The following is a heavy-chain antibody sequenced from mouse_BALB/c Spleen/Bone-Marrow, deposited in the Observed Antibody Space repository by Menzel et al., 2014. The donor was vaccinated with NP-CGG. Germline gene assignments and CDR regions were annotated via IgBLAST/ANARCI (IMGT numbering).Heavy chain of an antibody. V-gene: IGHV1-80*01. J-gene: IGHJ2*01. D-gene: IGHD1-1*01. CDR3: ARSGYGSNYDY. CDR2: IYPGDGDT. Sequence: VQLQQSGAELVRPGSSVKISCKASGYAFSAYWMIWVKQRPGQGLEWIGQIYPGDGDTNYNGKFKGKATLTADKSSSTAYMQLSSLTSEDSAVYFCARSGYGSNYDYWGQGTPLTVSS. CDR1: GYAFSAYW.